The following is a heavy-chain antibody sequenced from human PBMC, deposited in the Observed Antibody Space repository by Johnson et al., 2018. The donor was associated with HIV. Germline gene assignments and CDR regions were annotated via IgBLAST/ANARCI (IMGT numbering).Heavy chain of an antibody. V-gene: IGHV3-9*01. CDR1: GFTFSAYY. CDR2: ISWNSGSI. J-gene: IGHJ3*02. D-gene: IGHD3-3*01. Sequence: VESGGGLVKPGGSLRLSCAASGFTFSAYYISWNSGSIGYADSVKGRFTISRDNAKNSLYLQMNSLRAEDTALYYCAKVLYDFWSGYYGAFDIWGQGTMVTVSS. CDR3: AKVLYDFWSGYYGAFDI.